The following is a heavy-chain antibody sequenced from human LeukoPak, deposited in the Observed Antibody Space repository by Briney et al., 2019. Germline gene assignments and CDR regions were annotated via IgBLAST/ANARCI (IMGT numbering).Heavy chain of an antibody. CDR1: GFTFSSYW. D-gene: IGHD2-21*01. CDR3: ARYCGGDCYGMDV. J-gene: IGHJ6*02. Sequence: GGSLRLSCTASGFTFSSYWMSWVRQASGKGLEWVANIKQDGSEKDYVDSVKGRFTISRDNAQNSLYLQMNSLRAEDTAVYYCARYCGGDCYGMDVWGQGTTVTVSS. V-gene: IGHV3-7*01. CDR2: IKQDGSEK.